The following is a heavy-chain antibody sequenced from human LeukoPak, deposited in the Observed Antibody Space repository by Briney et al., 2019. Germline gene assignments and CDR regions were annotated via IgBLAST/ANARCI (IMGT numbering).Heavy chain of an antibody. V-gene: IGHV3-7*04. CDR1: GFTFSSYW. CDR3: ARVFKGKYCSSTSCSPSWFDP. J-gene: IGHJ5*02. Sequence: GGSLRLSCAASGFTFSSYWMSWVRQAPGKGLEWVANIKQDGSEKYYVDSVKGRFTISRDNAKNSLYLQMNSLGAEDTAVYYCARVFKGKYCSSTSCSPSWFDPWGQGTLVTVSS. D-gene: IGHD2-2*01. CDR2: IKQDGSEK.